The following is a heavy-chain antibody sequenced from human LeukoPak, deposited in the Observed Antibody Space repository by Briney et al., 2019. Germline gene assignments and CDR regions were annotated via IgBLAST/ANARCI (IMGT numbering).Heavy chain of an antibody. D-gene: IGHD1-26*01. CDR1: GGSFSGYY. CDR2: INHSGST. CDR3: ASFGSYDVAVDY. J-gene: IGHJ4*02. Sequence: PSETLSLTCAVYGGSFSGYYWSWIRQPPGKGLEWIGEINHSGSTNYNPSLKNRVTISVGTSKNQFSLKLSSVTAADTAVYYCASFGSYDVAVDYWGQGTLVTVSS. V-gene: IGHV4-34*01.